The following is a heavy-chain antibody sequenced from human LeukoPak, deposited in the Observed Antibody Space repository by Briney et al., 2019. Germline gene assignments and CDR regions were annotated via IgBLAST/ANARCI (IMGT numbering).Heavy chain of an antibody. CDR2: ISSSGSTI. V-gene: IGHV3-48*03. CDR3: ARDSSGYSDAAFDI. D-gene: IGHD3-22*01. J-gene: IGHJ3*02. Sequence: PGGSPRLSCAASGFTFSSYEMNWVRQAPGKGLEWVSYISSSGSTIYYADSVKGRFTISRDNAKNSLYLQMNSLRAEDTAVYYCARDSSGYSDAAFDIWGQGTVVTV. CDR1: GFTFSSYE.